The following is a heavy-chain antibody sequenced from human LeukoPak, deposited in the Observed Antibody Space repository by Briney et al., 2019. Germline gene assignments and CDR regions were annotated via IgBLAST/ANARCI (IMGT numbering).Heavy chain of an antibody. Sequence: GGSLRLSCAASGFTFSNYWMSWVRQAPGKGLEWVASIHQHGNEKYFVDSVRGRFTISRDNAKNSLYLQMSSLRAEDTAVYYCATYYYDSSSFYNWGQGTLLTVSS. V-gene: IGHV3-7*01. CDR2: IHQHGNEK. J-gene: IGHJ4*02. CDR3: ATYYYDSSSFYN. D-gene: IGHD3-22*01. CDR1: GFTFSNYW.